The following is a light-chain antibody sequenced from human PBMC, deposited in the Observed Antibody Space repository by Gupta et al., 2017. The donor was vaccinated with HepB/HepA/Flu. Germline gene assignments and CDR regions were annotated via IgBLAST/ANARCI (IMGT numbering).Light chain of an antibody. J-gene: IGLJ3*02. V-gene: IGLV7-43*01. CDR1: TGAVTSAYS. Sequence: QNAVPQVPSLTVSPGGTVTLTCGFSTGAVTSAYSANWFQHKPGQAPRSLIYSTSKKHSWTPARFSGSLLGCKAALTLSGVLAEDEDEYYCVLVYGGGFWVFGGGTKLTVL. CDR2: STS. CDR3: VLVYGGGFWV.